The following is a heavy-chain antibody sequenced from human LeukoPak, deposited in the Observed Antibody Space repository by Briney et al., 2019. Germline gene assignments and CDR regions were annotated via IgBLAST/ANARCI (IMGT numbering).Heavy chain of an antibody. CDR2: IYYSGST. V-gene: IGHV4-30-4*08. D-gene: IGHD6-13*01. Sequence: SETLSLTCTVSGGSITSGSHYWSWIRQSPGKGLEWIGYIYYSGSTNYNPSLKSRVTISVDTSKNQFSLKLSSVTAADTAVYYCARRLHSSSWYEDWFDPWGQGTLVTVSS. J-gene: IGHJ5*02. CDR3: ARRLHSSSWYEDWFDP. CDR1: GGSITSGSHY.